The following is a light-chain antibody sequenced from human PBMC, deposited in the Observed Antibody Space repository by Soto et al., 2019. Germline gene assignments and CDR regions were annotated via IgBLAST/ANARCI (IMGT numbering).Light chain of an antibody. CDR3: QSYDSSLTGSYA. CDR1: SSNIGSRVD. Sequence: QSVLTQPHSVSGAPGQTVTISCTGTSSNIGSRVDVHWYQHLPGTAPKLLIYANNIRPSGVPDRFSGSKSGSSASLAISGLQAEDEGDYYCQSYDSSLTGSYAFGTGTKVTVL. V-gene: IGLV1-40*01. CDR2: ANN. J-gene: IGLJ1*01.